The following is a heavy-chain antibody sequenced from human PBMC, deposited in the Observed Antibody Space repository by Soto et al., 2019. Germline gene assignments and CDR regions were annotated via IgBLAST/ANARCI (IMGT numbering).Heavy chain of an antibody. J-gene: IGHJ4*02. CDR2: INSDGRST. CDR1: GFTFSSYW. CDR3: ASYYGSGIYHPKY. Sequence: EVQLVESGGGLVQPGGSLRLSCAASGFTFSSYWMHWVRQAPGKGLVWVSSINSDGRSTRYADSVKGRFTISRDNAKNTLYLQMNSLRAEDTAVYYCASYYGSGIYHPKYWGQGTLVTVAS. D-gene: IGHD3-10*01. V-gene: IGHV3-74*01.